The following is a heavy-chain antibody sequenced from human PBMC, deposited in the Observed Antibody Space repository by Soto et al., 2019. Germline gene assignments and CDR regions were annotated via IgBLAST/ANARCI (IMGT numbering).Heavy chain of an antibody. Sequence: EVQLVESGGGLVQPGRSLRLSCAASGFTFDDYAMHWVRQGPGKGLEWVSGSNWNSGSIRYADSVKGRFTISRDNAKNSLYLQMNSLRAEDTAFYYCAKAASSSGDYYFDSWGQGTLVTVSS. J-gene: IGHJ4*02. V-gene: IGHV3-9*01. CDR1: GFTFDDYA. CDR2: SNWNSGSI. CDR3: AKAASSSGDYYFDS. D-gene: IGHD6-19*01.